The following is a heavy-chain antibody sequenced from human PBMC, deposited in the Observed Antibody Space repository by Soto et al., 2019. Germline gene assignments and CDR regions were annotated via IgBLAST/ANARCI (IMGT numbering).Heavy chain of an antibody. CDR1: GDSVSRDSSY. V-gene: IGHV4-61*01. CDR2: IYYTGST. J-gene: IGHJ4*02. CDR3: GRGSRSSGWYFSS. Sequence: QVQLQESGPGLVKPSETLSLTCTVSGDSVSRDSSYWSWIRQPPGKGLEWIGYIYYTGSTNYNPSLKSRVTISLATSKNRFSLELSSVTVADTAVYYCGRGSRSSGWYFSSWGQGTLVTVSS. D-gene: IGHD6-19*01.